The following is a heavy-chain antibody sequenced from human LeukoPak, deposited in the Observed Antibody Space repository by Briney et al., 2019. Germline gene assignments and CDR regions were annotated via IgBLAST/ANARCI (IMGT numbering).Heavy chain of an antibody. J-gene: IGHJ5*02. Sequence: ASVKVSCKASGGTFSSYAISWVRQAPGQGLEWMGGIIPIFGTANYAQKFQGRVTITADKSTSTAYMELSSLRSEDTAVYYCARDETSGYSYGSDNWFDPWGQGTLVTVSS. CDR3: ARDETSGYSYGSDNWFDP. V-gene: IGHV1-69*06. CDR2: IIPIFGTA. D-gene: IGHD5-18*01. CDR1: GGTFSSYA.